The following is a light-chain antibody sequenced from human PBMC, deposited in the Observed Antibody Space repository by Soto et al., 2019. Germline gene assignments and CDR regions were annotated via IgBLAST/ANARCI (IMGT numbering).Light chain of an antibody. V-gene: IGLV1-44*01. CDR1: SSDIGRNT. CDR2: SNY. CDR3: AAWDDSVNGVL. Sequence: QSVLTQPPSASGTPGQRVTISCSGSSSDIGRNTVNWYQQLPGTAPKLLIYSNYQRPPGVPDRFSGSKSGTSASLAISGLHLEDEADYYCAAWDDSVNGVLFGGGTKVTVL. J-gene: IGLJ2*01.